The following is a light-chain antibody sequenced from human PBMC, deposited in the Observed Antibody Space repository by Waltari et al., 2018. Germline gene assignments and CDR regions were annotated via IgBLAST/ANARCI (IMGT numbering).Light chain of an antibody. Sequence: QSVLTQPPSVSAATGQKVTIPCSGSSSNIGENYVSWYQQVPGTAPKLLIYDNNRRPSGIPDRFSGSKSGTSATLGITGLQTGDEADYYCGTWDSGLSASVFGSGTKVTVL. CDR3: GTWDSGLSASV. CDR2: DNN. CDR1: SSNIGENY. J-gene: IGLJ6*01. V-gene: IGLV1-51*01.